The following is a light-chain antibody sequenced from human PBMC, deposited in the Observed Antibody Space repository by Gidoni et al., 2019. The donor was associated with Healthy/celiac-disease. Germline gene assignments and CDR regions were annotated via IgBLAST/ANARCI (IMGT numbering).Light chain of an antibody. CDR1: QSVSSY. CDR3: QQRSNWPRA. V-gene: IGKV3-11*01. CDR2: DAS. Sequence: EMVLTQSPATLSLSPGERATLSCRASQSVSSYLAWYQQKPGQAPRLLIYDASHRATGIPARFSGSGSGTDFTLTLLSLEPYDFAVYYFQQRSNWPRAFGQGTKVEIK. J-gene: IGKJ1*01.